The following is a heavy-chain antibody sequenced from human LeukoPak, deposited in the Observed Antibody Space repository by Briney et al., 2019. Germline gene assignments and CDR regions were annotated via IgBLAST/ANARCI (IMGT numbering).Heavy chain of an antibody. D-gene: IGHD2-8*02. Sequence: GGSLRLSCAAYGFTFSDSWMSWVRQTPGKGLEWVANLNKAGSQKHYVDSVKGRFTISRDNGKNTLYLQMNSLRVEDTAVYYCAKELVVGPAEYFHHWGQGTLVTVSS. J-gene: IGHJ1*01. CDR2: LNKAGSQK. V-gene: IGHV3-7*01. CDR3: AKELVVGPAEYFHH. CDR1: GFTFSDSW.